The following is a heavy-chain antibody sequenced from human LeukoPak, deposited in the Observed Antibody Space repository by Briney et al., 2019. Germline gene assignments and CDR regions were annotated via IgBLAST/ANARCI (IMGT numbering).Heavy chain of an antibody. D-gene: IGHD2-15*01. CDR3: ASSYCSGGSCLWDSSGYCIDY. CDR1: GGTFSSYA. V-gene: IGHV1-69*06. Sequence: GASVKVSCKASGGTFSSYAISWVRQAPGQGLEWMGGIIPIFGTANYTQKFQGRVTITADKSTSTAYMELSSLRSEDTAVYYCASSYCSGGSCLWDSSGYCIDYWGQGTLVTVSS. CDR2: IIPIFGTA. J-gene: IGHJ4*02.